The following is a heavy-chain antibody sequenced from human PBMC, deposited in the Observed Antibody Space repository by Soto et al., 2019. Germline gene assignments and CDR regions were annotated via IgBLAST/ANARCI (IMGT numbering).Heavy chain of an antibody. D-gene: IGHD6-13*01. J-gene: IGHJ5*02. V-gene: IGHV3-11*01. CDR2: ISSSGSTI. CDR1: GFTFSDYY. Sequence: QVQLVESGGGLVKPGGSLRLSCAASGFTFSDYYMRWIRQAPGKGLEWVSYISSSGSTIYYADSVKGRFTISRDNAKNSLYLQMNSLSAEDTAVYYCAREFSSSPRELNWFDPWGQGTLVTVSS. CDR3: AREFSSSPRELNWFDP.